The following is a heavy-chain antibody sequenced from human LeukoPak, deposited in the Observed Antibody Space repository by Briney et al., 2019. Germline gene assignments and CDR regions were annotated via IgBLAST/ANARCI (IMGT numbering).Heavy chain of an antibody. D-gene: IGHD2-2*02. V-gene: IGHV4-59*01. CDR2: IYYSGST. CDR1: GGSINSYY. Sequence: PSETLSLTCSVSGGSINSYYWTWIRQPPGKGLEWIGYIYYSGSTNYNPSLKSRVTISVDTSKSQFSLKLSSVTAADTAVYYCARDPQSYTGYYGMDVWGKGTTVTVSS. CDR3: ARDPQSYTGYYGMDV. J-gene: IGHJ6*04.